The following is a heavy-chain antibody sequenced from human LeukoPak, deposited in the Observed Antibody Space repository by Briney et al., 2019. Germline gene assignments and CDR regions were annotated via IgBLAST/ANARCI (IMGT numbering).Heavy chain of an antibody. D-gene: IGHD2-21*02. Sequence: TSETLSLTCTVSGGSISTYYWSWVRQPPGKGLEWIGYIYYTGDTRSNPSLKSRVTVLVDTPKNQFSLRLTSVTAADTAVYYCARHQRGFCDGGDCPYYFDHWGLGTLVTVSS. CDR1: GGSISTYY. CDR2: IYYTGDT. V-gene: IGHV4-59*08. J-gene: IGHJ4*02. CDR3: ARHQRGFCDGGDCPYYFDH.